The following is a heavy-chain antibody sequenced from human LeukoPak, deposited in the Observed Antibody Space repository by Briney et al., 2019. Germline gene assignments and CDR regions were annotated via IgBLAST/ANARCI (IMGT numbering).Heavy chain of an antibody. Sequence: SETLSLTCTVSGGSISSYYWSWIRQPSGKGLEWIGYIYYSGSTNYNPSLKSRVTISVDTSKNQFSLKLSSVTAADTAVYYCAGVRYYDFWSGYYYFDYWGQGTPVTVSS. CDR3: AGVRYYDFWSGYYYFDY. V-gene: IGHV4-59*01. CDR2: IYYSGST. J-gene: IGHJ4*02. CDR1: GGSISSYY. D-gene: IGHD3-3*01.